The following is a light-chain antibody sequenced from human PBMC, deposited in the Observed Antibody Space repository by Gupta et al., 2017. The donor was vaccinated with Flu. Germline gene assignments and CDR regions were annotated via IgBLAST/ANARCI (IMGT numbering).Light chain of an antibody. CDR2: KDT. J-gene: IGLJ3*02. V-gene: IGLV3-25*02. CDR1: ALSTQY. Sequence: SALTQPPSVSVSPGQTASITCSGDALSTQYAYWYHQKAGHAHIWWLFKDTESPAAIPGRISGSSAEKTVTLTITAVQAEEEADDVSQSQGTSDFVVFGAGTRLTGL. CDR3: QSQGTSDFVV.